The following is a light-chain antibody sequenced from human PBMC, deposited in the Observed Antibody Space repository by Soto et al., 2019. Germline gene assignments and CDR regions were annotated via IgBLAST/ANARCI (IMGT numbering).Light chain of an antibody. CDR3: SSYTSSSTLV. CDR2: DVS. CDR1: TTDVGGYNS. Sequence: QSALTQPASVSGSPGQSITISCTGTTTDVGGYNSVAWYQHNPGKAPKLMIYDVSNRPSGVSSRFSGSKSANTASLSISGLQADDEADYYCSSYTSSSTLVFGTGTKVTVL. J-gene: IGLJ1*01. V-gene: IGLV2-14*01.